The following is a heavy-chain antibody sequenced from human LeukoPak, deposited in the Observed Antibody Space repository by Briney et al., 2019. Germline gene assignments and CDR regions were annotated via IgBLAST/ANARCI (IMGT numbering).Heavy chain of an antibody. J-gene: IGHJ3*02. V-gene: IGHV3-9*01. CDR2: ISWNSGII. CDR3: AREGLTVDAFDI. CDR1: GFKFDDYA. Sequence: PGRSLRLSCAPSGFKFDDYAVHWVRQGPGKGLEWVSGISWNSGIIDYADSVKGRFTISRDNAKSSLFLQMNSLRVEDTALYYCAREGLTVDAFDIWGPGTVVTVSS. D-gene: IGHD2-21*02.